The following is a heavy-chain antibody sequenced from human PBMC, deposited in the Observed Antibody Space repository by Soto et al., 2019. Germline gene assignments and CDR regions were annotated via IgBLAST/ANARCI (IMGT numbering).Heavy chain of an antibody. V-gene: IGHV4-59*08. D-gene: IGHD5-12*01. CDR1: GGSISDYH. Sequence: QVQLQESGPGLVKPSETLSLTCTVSGGSISDYHWSWIRQPPGKGLEWIGYIYDSTITNYNPSLKSRYTISIDTSETQFSLKLSSVTAADTAVYYCARHSRGWLQSTGWFDTWCQGTLVTVSS. CDR3: ARHSRGWLQSTGWFDT. J-gene: IGHJ5*02. CDR2: IYDSTIT.